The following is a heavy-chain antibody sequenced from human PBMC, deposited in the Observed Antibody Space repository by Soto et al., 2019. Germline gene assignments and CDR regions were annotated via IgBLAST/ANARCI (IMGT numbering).Heavy chain of an antibody. V-gene: IGHV5-51*01. Sequence: GESLKISCKGSGYSFTSYWIGWVRQMHGKGLEWMGIIYPGDSDTRYSPSFQGQVTISADKSISTAYLQWSSLKASGTAMYYCARLDVDTAMVSPLWYYGMDVWGQGTTVTVSS. CDR3: ARLDVDTAMVSPLWYYGMDV. D-gene: IGHD5-18*01. J-gene: IGHJ6*02. CDR1: GYSFTSYW. CDR2: IYPGDSDT.